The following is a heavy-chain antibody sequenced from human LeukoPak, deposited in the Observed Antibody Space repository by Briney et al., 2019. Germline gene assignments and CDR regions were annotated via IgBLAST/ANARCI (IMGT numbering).Heavy chain of an antibody. D-gene: IGHD1-26*01. CDR1: GLTFSSYN. CDR2: ISSSSNYI. CDR3: ARMRSYYTGFDY. Sequence: GSLRLSCVASGLTFSSYNMNWVRQAPRKGLERVSFISSSSNYIYYADSVKGRFTISRDNAKNSLLLQMNSLRAEDTAVYYCARMRSYYTGFDYWGQGTLVTVSS. V-gene: IGHV3-21*01. J-gene: IGHJ4*02.